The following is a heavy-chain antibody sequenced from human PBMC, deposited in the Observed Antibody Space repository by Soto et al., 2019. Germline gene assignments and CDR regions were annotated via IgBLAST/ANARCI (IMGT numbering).Heavy chain of an antibody. CDR1: GFPFSSYG. V-gene: IGHV3-33*03. CDR2: IWYDGSNK. J-gene: IGHJ1*01. CDR3: ASSIN. Sequence: GGSLRLSCATSGFPFSSYGMHWVHQAPGKGLDWVGVIWYDGSNKDYAESVKGRFTISRDNYKNMLYLQMNSLRADDTAVYYCASSINWGQGTLVTV.